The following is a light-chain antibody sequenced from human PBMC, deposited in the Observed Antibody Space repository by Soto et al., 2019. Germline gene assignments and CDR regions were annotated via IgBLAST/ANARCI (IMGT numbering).Light chain of an antibody. J-gene: IGLJ2*01. V-gene: IGLV3-21*01. Sequence: SYELTQPPSVSVAPGKTATITCGANNIGSKNVHWYHQKPGQAPVLVIFYDSDRPSGITERFSGSNSGNTATLTISRVEAGDEADYFCQLWDRTTDAVVFGGGTKVTVL. CDR2: YDS. CDR3: QLWDRTTDAVV. CDR1: NIGSKN.